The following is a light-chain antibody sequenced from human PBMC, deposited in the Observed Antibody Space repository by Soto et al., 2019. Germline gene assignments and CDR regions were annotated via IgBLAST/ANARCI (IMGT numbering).Light chain of an antibody. V-gene: IGLV1-44*01. CDR2: SNN. Sequence: QSVLTQPPSASGTPGQRVTISCSGSSSNIGSKTVNWYQQLPGTAPKLLIYSNNQRPSGVPDRFSGSKSGTSASLAISGLQSEDEADYCCAAWDDSLNGVVFGGGTKLTVL. J-gene: IGLJ2*01. CDR1: SSNIGSKT. CDR3: AAWDDSLNGVV.